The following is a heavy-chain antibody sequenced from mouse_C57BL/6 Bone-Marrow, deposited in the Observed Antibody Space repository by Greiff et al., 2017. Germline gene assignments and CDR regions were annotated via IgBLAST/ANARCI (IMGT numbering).Heavy chain of an antibody. V-gene: IGHV1-69*01. CDR1: GYTFTSYW. J-gene: IGHJ3*01. Sequence: QVQLQQPGAELVMPGASVKLSCKASGYTFTSYWMHWVKQRPGQGLEWIGEIDPSDSYTNYNQKFKGKSTLTVDKSSSTAYMQLSSLTSEDSAVYYCARESIVGRIFAYWGQGTLVTVSA. CDR3: ARESIVGRIFAY. CDR2: IDPSDSYT. D-gene: IGHD2-5*01.